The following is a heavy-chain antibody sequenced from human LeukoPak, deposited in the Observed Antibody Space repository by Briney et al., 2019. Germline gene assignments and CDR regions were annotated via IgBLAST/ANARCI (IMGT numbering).Heavy chain of an antibody. CDR1: GGFISSNSAY. CDR3: ARVNSGSRVDY. D-gene: IGHD6-19*01. CDR2: IYYSGTT. V-gene: IGHV4-39*07. Sequence: PSETLSLTCPVSGGFISSNSAYWSWIRQPPGKALEWIGNIYYSGTTYYNPSLKSRVTISVDTSKNQFSLKLSSVTAADTAVYYCARVNSGSRVDYWGQGTLVTVSS. J-gene: IGHJ4*02.